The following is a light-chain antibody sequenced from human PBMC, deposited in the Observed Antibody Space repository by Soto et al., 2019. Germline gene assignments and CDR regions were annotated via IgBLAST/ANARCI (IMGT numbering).Light chain of an antibody. CDR2: SNN. J-gene: IGLJ3*02. V-gene: IGLV1-44*01. CDR1: SSNIGSNT. CDR3: AAWDESLNGWV. Sequence: QAVVTQPPSASGTPGQRVTISCSGSSSNIGSNTVNWYQQLPGTAPKLLIYSNNQRPSGVPDRFSGSKSGTSASLAISGLQSEDEADYYCAAWDESLNGWVFGGGTQLTVL.